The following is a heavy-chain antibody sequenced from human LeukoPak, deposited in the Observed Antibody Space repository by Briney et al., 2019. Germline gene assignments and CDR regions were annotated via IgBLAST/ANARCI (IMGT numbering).Heavy chain of an antibody. J-gene: IGHJ4*02. V-gene: IGHV1-69*04. CDR3: ARADQYCSSTSCPTDY. Sequence: GASVKVSCNASGGTFSSYAISWVRQAPGQGLEWMGRIIPILGIANYAQKFQGRVTITADKSTSTAYMELSSLRSEDTAVYYCARADQYCSSTSCPTDYWGQGTLVTVSS. CDR1: GGTFSSYA. D-gene: IGHD2-2*01. CDR2: IIPILGIA.